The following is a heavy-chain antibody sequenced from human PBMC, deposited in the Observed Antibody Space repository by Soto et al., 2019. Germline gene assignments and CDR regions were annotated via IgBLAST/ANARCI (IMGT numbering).Heavy chain of an antibody. CDR1: GYSFTSYW. CDR3: ARHRPYDDIVVGHTDIEDLYYYYGMDV. J-gene: IGHJ6*02. V-gene: IGHV5-51*01. CDR2: IYPGDSDT. D-gene: IGHD2-15*01. Sequence: PGESLKISCKGSGYSFTSYWIGWVRQMPGKGLEWMGIIYPGDSDTRYSPSFQGQVTISADKSISTAYLQWSSLKASDTAMYYCARHRPYDDIVVGHTDIEDLYYYYGMDVWGQGTTVTVSS.